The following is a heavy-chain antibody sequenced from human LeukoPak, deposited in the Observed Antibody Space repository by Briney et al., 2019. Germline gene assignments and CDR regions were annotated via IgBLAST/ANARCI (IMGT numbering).Heavy chain of an antibody. CDR2: IDPSDSYT. J-gene: IGHJ4*02. V-gene: IGHV5-10-1*01. CDR3: AGNYGDSTGRFDY. CDR1: GYSFTSYW. Sequence: GESLKISCKGSGYSFTSYWISWVRQMPGKGPEWMGRIDPSDSYTNYSPSFQGHVTISADKSISTAYLQWSSLKASDTAMYYCAGNYGDSTGRFDYWGQGTLVTVSS. D-gene: IGHD4-17*01.